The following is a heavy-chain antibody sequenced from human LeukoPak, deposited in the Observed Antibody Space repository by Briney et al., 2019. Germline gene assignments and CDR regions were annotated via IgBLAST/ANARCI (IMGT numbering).Heavy chain of an antibody. CDR1: GFTFSTSN. CDR3: ARDAYYDILTGYYPIGWFDY. Sequence: GGSLRLSCAASGFTFSTSNMNWVRQAPGKGLEWVSHISSSSDTIYYADSVKGRFTISRDNAKNSLYLQMNSLRAEDTAVYYCARDAYYDILTGYYPIGWFDYWGQGTLVTVSS. D-gene: IGHD3-9*01. V-gene: IGHV3-48*04. J-gene: IGHJ4*02. CDR2: ISSSSDTI.